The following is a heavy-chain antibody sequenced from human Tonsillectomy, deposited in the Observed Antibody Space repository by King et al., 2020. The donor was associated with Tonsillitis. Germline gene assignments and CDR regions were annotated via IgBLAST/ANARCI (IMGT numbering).Heavy chain of an antibody. D-gene: IGHD1-14*01. V-gene: IGHV1-46*01. Sequence: VQLVESGAEVKKPGASVKVSCKASGYSFTTYYIHWVRQAPGQGLEWMGVINPSGGGTTYEQKFQGRVTMTSDTSTSTVYMELSSLRSEDTAVYYCARENHQRILGSRYYWFDPWGLGTLVTVSS. CDR1: GYSFTTYY. CDR2: INPSGGGT. CDR3: ARENHQRILGSRYYWFDP. J-gene: IGHJ5*02.